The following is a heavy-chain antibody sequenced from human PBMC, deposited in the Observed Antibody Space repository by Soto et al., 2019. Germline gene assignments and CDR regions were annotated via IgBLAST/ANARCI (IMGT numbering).Heavy chain of an antibody. CDR3: ANPTAPGPVAGTPGY. J-gene: IGHJ4*02. V-gene: IGHV3-23*01. Sequence: EVQLLEFGGGLVQPGGPLRLPCAASGFTFSSYAMSWVRQAPGNGLEWVSAISGSGGSTYYAASVKGRFTISRDNSKNTLYRQRNSLRAEDTAVSYCANPTAPGPVAGTPGYWGQGTLVTVSS. CDR2: ISGSGGST. D-gene: IGHD6-19*01. CDR1: GFTFSSYA.